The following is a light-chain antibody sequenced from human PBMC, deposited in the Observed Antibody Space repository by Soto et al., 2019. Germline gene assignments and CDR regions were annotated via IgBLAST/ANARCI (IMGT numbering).Light chain of an antibody. J-gene: IGKJ1*01. V-gene: IGKV1-5*01. CDR1: QSISSW. CDR3: QRYEGFSRT. Sequence: DIQMTQSPSTLSASVGDGVTITCRASQSISSWLAWYQQKPGTAPNLLIYDASSLESGVQPRFSGSGSGTEFTRTIISLQPDDFATYCGQRYEGFSRTLGQETNVVVK. CDR2: DAS.